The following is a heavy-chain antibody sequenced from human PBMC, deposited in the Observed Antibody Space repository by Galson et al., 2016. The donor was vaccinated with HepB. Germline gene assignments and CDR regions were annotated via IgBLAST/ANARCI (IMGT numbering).Heavy chain of an antibody. Sequence: SLRLSCATSGFILSDYAIHWVRQAPGKGLEWVAVIWFDGGNKFYGDSVKGRVTISRDISTGTVSLHLNSLRVEDTAVYCCARVRHVHSGYESFDYWGRGTLVTVSS. CDR2: IWFDGGNK. V-gene: IGHV3-33*01. CDR1: GFILSDYA. CDR3: ARVRHVHSGYESFDY. J-gene: IGHJ2*01. D-gene: IGHD5-12*01.